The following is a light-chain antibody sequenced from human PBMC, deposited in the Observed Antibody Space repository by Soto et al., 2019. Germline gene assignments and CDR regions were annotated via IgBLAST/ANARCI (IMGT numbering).Light chain of an antibody. J-gene: IGKJ1*01. CDR3: QQSYSTPRT. V-gene: IGKV1-39*01. Sequence: DIQMTQSPSSLSASVGDRVTISCRASQSISSYLNWYQQKPGKAPNLLIYAASSLQSGVPSRFSGSGSGKDFTLNISSLQPEDIATYYCQQSYSTPRTFGQGTKVEIK. CDR1: QSISSY. CDR2: AAS.